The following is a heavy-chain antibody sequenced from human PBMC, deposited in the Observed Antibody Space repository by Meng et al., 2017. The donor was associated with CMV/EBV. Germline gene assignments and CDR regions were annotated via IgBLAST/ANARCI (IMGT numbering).Heavy chain of an antibody. CDR2: VYFLGNT. CDR3: ARGGESGNWFDP. D-gene: IGHD3-3*01. V-gene: IGHV4-39*07. Sequence: TVSGDSFSNSDYYWVWIRQSPRKGLEWIGSVYFLGNTYKNPSLKSRLTISIDTSKNQFSLRLTSLTAADTAMYFCARGGESGNWFDPWGQGTLVTVSS. CDR1: GDSFSNSDYY. J-gene: IGHJ5*02.